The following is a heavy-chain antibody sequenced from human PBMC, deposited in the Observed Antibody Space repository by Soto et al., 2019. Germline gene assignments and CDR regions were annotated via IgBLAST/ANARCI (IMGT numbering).Heavy chain of an antibody. CDR1: GFTFSSYS. CDR3: ARDSCTNGVCPQGFDY. D-gene: IGHD2-8*01. J-gene: IGHJ4*02. Sequence: GGSLRLSCAASGFTFSSYSMNWVRQAPGKGLEWVSYISSSSSTIYYADSVKGRFTISRDNAKNSLYLQMNSLRDEDTAVYYCARDSCTNGVCPQGFDYWGQGTLATVSS. V-gene: IGHV3-48*02. CDR2: ISSSSSTI.